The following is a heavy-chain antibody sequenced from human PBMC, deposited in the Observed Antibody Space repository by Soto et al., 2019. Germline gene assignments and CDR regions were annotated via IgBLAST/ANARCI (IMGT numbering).Heavy chain of an antibody. CDR3: TRVDATGDSAFDL. V-gene: IGHV3-73*01. Sequence: EVQLVDSGGGLVQPGGSLRLSCAASGFSISGSGIHWVRQASGKGLEWVARIRDRTNGYATGYAASVQGRFSISRDDSKNTAFLQINSLNTEDTAVYYCTRVDATGDSAFDLWGQGTMVTVSS. CDR2: IRDRTNGYAT. D-gene: IGHD1-1*01. CDR1: GFSISGSG. J-gene: IGHJ3*01.